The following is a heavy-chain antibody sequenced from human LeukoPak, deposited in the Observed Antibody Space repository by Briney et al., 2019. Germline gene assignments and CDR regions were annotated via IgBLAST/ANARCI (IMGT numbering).Heavy chain of an antibody. CDR2: ISSGSTSI. CDR1: GFTFSTYS. J-gene: IGHJ4*02. CDR3: ARARRITMVRGVPKDFDY. D-gene: IGHD3-10*01. Sequence: GGSLRLSCAASGFTFSTYSMNWVRQAPGKGLEWVAYISSGSTSIFYADSVKGRFTISRDNAKNSLYLQMNSLRAEDTAVYYCARARRITMVRGVPKDFDYWGQGTLVTVSS. V-gene: IGHV3-48*04.